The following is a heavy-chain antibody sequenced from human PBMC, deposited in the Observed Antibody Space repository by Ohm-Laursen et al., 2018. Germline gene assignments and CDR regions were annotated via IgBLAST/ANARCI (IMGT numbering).Heavy chain of an antibody. CDR2: IHDDGTAA. CDR3: VRGNEGPDY. CDR1: GFTFSSYW. Sequence: GSLRLSCAASGFTFSSYWMHWVRQGPGQGLVWVSRIHDDGTAATYADSVKGRFTISRDNARNTLYLQMNSLRVEDTAVYYCVRGNEGPDYWGRGTLVTVSS. V-gene: IGHV3-74*01. J-gene: IGHJ4*02.